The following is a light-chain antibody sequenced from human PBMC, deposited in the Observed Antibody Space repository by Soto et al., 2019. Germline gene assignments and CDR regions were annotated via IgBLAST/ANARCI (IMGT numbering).Light chain of an antibody. CDR1: SSDVGGYNY. Sequence: QSALTQPASVSGSPGQSITISCTGTSSDVGGYNYVSWYQHHPGKAPNLLIYDVSNRPSVVSNRFSGSKSDNTASLTISGLQPEDEADYYCSSYTTSNTRQIVFGTGTKVTVL. J-gene: IGLJ1*01. CDR2: DVS. CDR3: SSYTTSNTRQIV. V-gene: IGLV2-14*03.